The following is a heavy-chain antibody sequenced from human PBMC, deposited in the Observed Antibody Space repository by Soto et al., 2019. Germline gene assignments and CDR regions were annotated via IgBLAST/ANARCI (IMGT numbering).Heavy chain of an antibody. V-gene: IGHV3-23*01. D-gene: IGHD3-16*01. CDR2: NSGSGDNK. Sequence: EVQLLESGEALVQSGGSLRLSCAASGFTFSNFAMSWVGQAPGKGLEWVSGNSGSGDNKDHADSVKGRFTISRDNSKNTLYLQMNSLRAEDTAVYYCGKGSDYVLKGTPFRKVHYYYYYMDVWGKGTTVTVSS. CDR3: GKGSDYVLKGTPFRKVHYYYYYMDV. CDR1: GFTFSNFA. J-gene: IGHJ6*03.